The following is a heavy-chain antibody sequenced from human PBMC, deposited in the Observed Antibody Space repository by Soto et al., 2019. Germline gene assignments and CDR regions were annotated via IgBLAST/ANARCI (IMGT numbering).Heavy chain of an antibody. CDR1: GGSFSGYY. J-gene: IGHJ5*02. Sequence: QVQLQQWGAGLLKSSETLSLTCAVYGGSFSGYYWNWLRQPPGEGLEWIGKIDQSGSTNYNPSLKSPVTMSVDTSRSQFSLKLTSVTAMDTAVYYCARGIKYGDYSRWFDPWGPGTLVTVSS. CDR3: ARGIKYGDYSRWFDP. CDR2: IDQSGST. V-gene: IGHV4-34*01. D-gene: IGHD4-17*01.